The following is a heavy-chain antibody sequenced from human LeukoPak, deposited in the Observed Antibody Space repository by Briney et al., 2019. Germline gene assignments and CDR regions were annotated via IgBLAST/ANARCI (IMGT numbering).Heavy chain of an antibody. Sequence: GGSLRLSCAASGFTFGGSGMHWVRQAPGKGLEWVAFIRYDGSDKHYADSVKGRFTISRDNAKNSLYLQMDSLRVEDTAEYYCARDPYSGNYGAYYYYYMDVWGKGTTVTVSS. D-gene: IGHD1-26*01. CDR3: ARDPYSGNYGAYYYYYMDV. J-gene: IGHJ6*03. CDR1: GFTFGGSG. CDR2: IRYDGSDK. V-gene: IGHV3-30*02.